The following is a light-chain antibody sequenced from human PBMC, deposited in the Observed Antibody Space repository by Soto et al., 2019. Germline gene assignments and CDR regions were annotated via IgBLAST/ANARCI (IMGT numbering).Light chain of an antibody. Sequence: IQLTQSPSSLSASVGDRVTITCRASQGISSYLAWFQQKPGKAPKLLIYAASTLQSGVPSRFSGSGSGTDFTLTISSLQPDDFATYYCLQHNSYPLTFGGGTKVDIK. J-gene: IGKJ4*01. CDR2: AAS. V-gene: IGKV1-9*01. CDR1: QGISSY. CDR3: LQHNSYPLT.